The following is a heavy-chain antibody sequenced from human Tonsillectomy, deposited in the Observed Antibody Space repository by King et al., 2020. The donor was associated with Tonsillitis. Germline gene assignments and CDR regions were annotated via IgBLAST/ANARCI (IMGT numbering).Heavy chain of an antibody. Sequence: VQLVQSGGVVVQPGGSLRLSCAASGFTFDDYTMHWVRQAPGKGLEWVSLISWDGGSTYYADSVKGRFTISRDNSKNSLYLQMNSLRTEDTALYYCEKDREGIVRATVWPPAFDYWGQGTQVTVSS. V-gene: IGHV3-43*01. CDR3: EKDREGIVRATVWPPAFDY. D-gene: IGHD1-26*01. J-gene: IGHJ4*02. CDR2: ISWDGGST. CDR1: GFTFDDYT.